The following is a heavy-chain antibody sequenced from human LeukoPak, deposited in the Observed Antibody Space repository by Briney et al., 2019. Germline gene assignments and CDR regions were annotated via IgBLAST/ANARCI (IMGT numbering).Heavy chain of an antibody. CDR1: GFTFSSYG. Sequence: PGGSLRLSCAASGFTFSSYGMHWVRQAPGKRLEWVAVIWYDGSNKYYADSVKGRFTISRDNSKNTLYLQMNSLRAEDTAVYYCARRGVVVTAIDYWGQGTLVTVSS. D-gene: IGHD2-21*02. CDR3: ARRGVVVTAIDY. J-gene: IGHJ4*02. CDR2: IWYDGSNK. V-gene: IGHV3-33*01.